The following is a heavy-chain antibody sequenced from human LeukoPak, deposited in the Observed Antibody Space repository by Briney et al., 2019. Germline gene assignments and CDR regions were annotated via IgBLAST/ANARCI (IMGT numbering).Heavy chain of an antibody. Sequence: SETLSLTCTVSGGSISSYYWSWIRQPPGKGPEWIGYIYSGSTDYNPSLKSRVTISVDTSKNQFSLQLGSVTAPDTAVYYCARGFEYSYRYTFGYWGQGTLVTVSS. D-gene: IGHD5-18*01. CDR1: GGSISSYY. J-gene: IGHJ4*02. V-gene: IGHV4-59*01. CDR3: ARGFEYSYRYTFGY. CDR2: IYSGST.